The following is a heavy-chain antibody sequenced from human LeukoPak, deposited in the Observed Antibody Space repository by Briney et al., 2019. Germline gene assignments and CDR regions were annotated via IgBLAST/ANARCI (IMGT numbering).Heavy chain of an antibody. CDR2: IYYSGST. Sequence: SGTLSLTCGVDGGSVINTNWWTWVRQPPGKGLEGIGSIYYSGSTYYSPSLKSRVTISVDTSMNQFSLRLTSVTAADTAVFYCARVGSDYYDSSGYYYKAFDIWGQGTMVTVSS. D-gene: IGHD3-22*01. CDR3: ARVGSDYYDSSGYYYKAFDI. J-gene: IGHJ3*02. CDR1: GGSVINTNW. V-gene: IGHV4-4*02.